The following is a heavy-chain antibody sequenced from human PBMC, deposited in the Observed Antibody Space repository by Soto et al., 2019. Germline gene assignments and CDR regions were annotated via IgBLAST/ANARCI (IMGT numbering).Heavy chain of an antibody. V-gene: IGHV6-1*01. CDR3: ARGVAGSGFDL. D-gene: IGHD6-19*01. Sequence: PRQTLSLTCVISGDSVSSNTAAWNWIRSSPSRGLEWLGRTYYRSNWRHDYAVSVKSRITVNPDTSKNHFSLQLNSVTPDDTAVYYCARGVAGSGFDLWGQGTLVTVSS. CDR1: GDSVSSNTAA. J-gene: IGHJ4*02. CDR2: TYYRSNWRH.